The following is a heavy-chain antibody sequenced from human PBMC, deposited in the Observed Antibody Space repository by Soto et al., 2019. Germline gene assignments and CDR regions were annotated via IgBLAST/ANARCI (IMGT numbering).Heavy chain of an antibody. CDR2: ISYDGSNK. J-gene: IGHJ3*02. D-gene: IGHD1-26*01. Sequence: QVQLVESVGGVVQPGRSLRLSCAASGFTFSSYAMHWVRQAPGKGLEWVAVISYDGSNKYYADSVKGRFTISRDNSKNTLYLQMNSLRAEDTAVYYCARAWELLKNDAFDIWGQGTMVTVSS. CDR3: ARAWELLKNDAFDI. CDR1: GFTFSSYA. V-gene: IGHV3-30-3*01.